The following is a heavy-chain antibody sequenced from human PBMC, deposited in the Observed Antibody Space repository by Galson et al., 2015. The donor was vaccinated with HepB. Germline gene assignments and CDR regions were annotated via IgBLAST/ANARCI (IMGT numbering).Heavy chain of an antibody. D-gene: IGHD3-22*01. Sequence: SLRLSCAASILTFSNYAMTWVRQAPGKGLEWVSSISSSGITTYYADSVKGRFTISRDNSKNILFLQMNNLRAEDTAIYYCAKDPSLEYYYDTPYFDYWGQGTLVTVSS. CDR1: ILTFSNYA. V-gene: IGHV3-23*01. J-gene: IGHJ4*02. CDR2: ISSSGITT. CDR3: AKDPSLEYYYDTPYFDY.